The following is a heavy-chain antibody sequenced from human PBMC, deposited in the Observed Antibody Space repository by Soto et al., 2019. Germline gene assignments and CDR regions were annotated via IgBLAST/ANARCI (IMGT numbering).Heavy chain of an antibody. J-gene: IGHJ4*02. CDR3: AKDLGWLRVDS. Sequence: EVQLVESGGGLVQPGGSLRLPCAASGFTFSNYWMIWVRQAPGKGPEWVANIKQDGSEQHYVDSVKGRFTISRDNAKNALYLQMNSLRVEDTAVYYCAKDLGWLRVDSWGQGTLVTV. D-gene: IGHD5-18*01. V-gene: IGHV3-7*04. CDR1: GFTFSNYW. CDR2: IKQDGSEQ.